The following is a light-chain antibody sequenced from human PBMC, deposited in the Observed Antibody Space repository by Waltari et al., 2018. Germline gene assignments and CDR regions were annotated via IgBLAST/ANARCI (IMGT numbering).Light chain of an antibody. V-gene: IGLV2-14*01. CDR1: SSDVGGYNY. CDR2: EVS. J-gene: IGLJ1*01. CDR3: CSYTGSSSPYV. Sequence: QSALTQPASVSGSPGQSITISCTGTSSDVGGYNYVSWYQQHPGKAPKLLIYEVSNRPAGVSNRCSGPKSGNTASLTISGLQAEDDADYYCCSYTGSSSPYVFGAGTKVTVL.